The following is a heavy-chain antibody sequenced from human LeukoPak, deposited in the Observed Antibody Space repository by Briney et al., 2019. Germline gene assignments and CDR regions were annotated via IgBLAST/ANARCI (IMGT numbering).Heavy chain of an antibody. D-gene: IGHD3-10*01. J-gene: IGHJ5*02. CDR1: GGSISSYY. CDR2: IYYSGST. CDR3: ARLVGGASRTFDP. V-gene: IGHV4-59*08. Sequence: SETLSLTCTVSGGSISSYYWSWIRRPPGKGLEWIGYIYYSGSTNYNPSLKSRVTVSVDTSKNQFSLKLSSVTAADTAVYYCARLVGGASRTFDPWGQGTLVTVSS.